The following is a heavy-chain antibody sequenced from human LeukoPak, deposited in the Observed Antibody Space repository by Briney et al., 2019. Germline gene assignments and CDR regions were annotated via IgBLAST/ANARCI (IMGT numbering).Heavy chain of an antibody. D-gene: IGHD1-1*01. CDR2: ITGRGENI. Sequence: GGTLRLSCTASGFTFSSYGMNWVRQAPGKGLEWVSGITGRGENIYYAGSVKGRFTISRDNAKNTLYLQMNSLRAEDTALYYCASGELDSLYYFDYWGQGTLVTVSS. CDR3: ASGELDSLYYFDY. V-gene: IGHV3-23*01. CDR1: GFTFSSYG. J-gene: IGHJ4*02.